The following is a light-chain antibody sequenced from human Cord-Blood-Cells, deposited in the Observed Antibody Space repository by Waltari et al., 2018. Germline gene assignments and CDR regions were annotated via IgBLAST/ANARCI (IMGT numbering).Light chain of an antibody. CDR2: DVS. Sequence: QSALTQPASVSGSPGQSITISCTGTSSDVGGYNYVSWYQQHPGKAPKLMIYDVSKRPSGVSNRCSGSKSGNTASLTISGLQAEDEADYYCSSYTSSTLRVFGGGTKLTVL. J-gene: IGLJ3*02. CDR1: SSDVGGYNY. V-gene: IGLV2-14*01. CDR3: SSYTSSTLRV.